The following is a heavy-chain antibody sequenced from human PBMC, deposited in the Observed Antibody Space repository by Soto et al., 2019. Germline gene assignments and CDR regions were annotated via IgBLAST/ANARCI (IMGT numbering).Heavy chain of an antibody. V-gene: IGHV1-2*04. Sequence: ASVKVSCKASGYTFTGYYMHWVRQAPGQRHEWMGWINPNSGGTNYAQKFQGWVTMTRDTSISTAYMELSRLRSDDTAVYYCARDLGGTIFGVVRYYGMDVWGQGTTVTVSS. CDR3: ARDLGGTIFGVVRYYGMDV. J-gene: IGHJ6*02. D-gene: IGHD3-3*01. CDR1: GYTFTGYY. CDR2: INPNSGGT.